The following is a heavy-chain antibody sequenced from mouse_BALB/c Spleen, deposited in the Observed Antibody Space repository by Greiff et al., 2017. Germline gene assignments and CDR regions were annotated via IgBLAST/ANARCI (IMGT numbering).Heavy chain of an antibody. V-gene: IGHV5-17*02. J-gene: IGHJ4*01. D-gene: IGHD1-1*02. CDR2: ISSGSSTI. Sequence: EVKLVESGGGLVQPGGSRKLSCAASGFTFSSFGMHWVRQAPEKGLEWVAYISSGSSTIYYADTVKGRFTISRDNPKNTLFLQMTSLRSEDTAMYYCARWYSYYAMDYWGQGTSVTVSS. CDR1: GFTFSSFG. CDR3: ARWYSYYAMDY.